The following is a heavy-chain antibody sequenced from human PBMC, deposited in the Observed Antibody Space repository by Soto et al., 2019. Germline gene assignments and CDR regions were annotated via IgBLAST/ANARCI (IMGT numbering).Heavy chain of an antibody. CDR3: ATSSGGTYYYYYGMDV. Sequence: QVQLVESGGGVVQPGRSLRLSCAASGFTFSSYGMHWVRQAPGKGLEWVAVISYDGSNKYYADSVKGRFTISRDNSKNXLYLQMNSLRAEDTAVYYCATSSGGTYYYYYGMDVWGQGTTVTVSS. CDR1: GFTFSSYG. D-gene: IGHD2-15*01. J-gene: IGHJ6*02. V-gene: IGHV3-30*03. CDR2: ISYDGSNK.